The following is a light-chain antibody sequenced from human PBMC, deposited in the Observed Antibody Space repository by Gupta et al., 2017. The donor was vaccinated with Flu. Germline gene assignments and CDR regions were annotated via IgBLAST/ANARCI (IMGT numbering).Light chain of an antibody. V-gene: IGKV3-20*01. CDR2: GAS. CDR1: QSVTSSY. J-gene: IGKJ4*01. CDR3: HQYGSSPFT. Sequence: ERVARSCRASQSVTSSYLAWYQQKPGQAPRLLIDGASYRATAIPDRFSGSGYGTDFTLTISRLEPEDFAVYYCHQYGSSPFTFGGGTKVEIK.